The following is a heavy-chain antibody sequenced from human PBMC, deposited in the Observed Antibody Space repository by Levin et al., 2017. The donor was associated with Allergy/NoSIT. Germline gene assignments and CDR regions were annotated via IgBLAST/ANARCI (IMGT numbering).Heavy chain of an antibody. D-gene: IGHD6-19*01. CDR1: GYTFTNYN. Sequence: GESLKISCKASGYTFTNYNIEWLRQATGQGLEWMGWMTPNSGNTGYAQKFQGRVTMTRNTSITTAYMELRSLRSDATAVYYCARGPAGGWHGDMDYWGQGTLVTVSS. J-gene: IGHJ4*02. CDR2: MTPNSGNT. CDR3: ARGPAGGWHGDMDY. V-gene: IGHV1-8*01.